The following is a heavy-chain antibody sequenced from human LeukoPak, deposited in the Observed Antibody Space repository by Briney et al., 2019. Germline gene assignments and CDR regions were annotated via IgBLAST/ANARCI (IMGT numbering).Heavy chain of an antibody. J-gene: IGHJ3*02. CDR3: ARDPPNGYSSSIRCPSFDI. CDR1: GFTFSSYS. CDR2: ISGSSSYI. Sequence: GGSLRLSCVASGFTFSSYSMNWVRQAPGKGLEWVSSISGSSSYIYYADSVKGRFTISRDNAKNSLYLQMNSLRAEDTGVYYCARDPPNGYSSSIRCPSFDIWGQGTMVTVSS. D-gene: IGHD2-2*03. V-gene: IGHV3-21*01.